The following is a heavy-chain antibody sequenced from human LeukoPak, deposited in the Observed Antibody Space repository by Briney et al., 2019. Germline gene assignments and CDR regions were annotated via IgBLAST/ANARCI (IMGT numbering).Heavy chain of an antibody. CDR1: GYTLTELS. CDR3: ATLGYDSSGYSMDY. J-gene: IGHJ4*02. V-gene: IGHV1-24*01. CDR2: FDPEDGET. D-gene: IGHD3-22*01. Sequence: GASVKVSCKVSGYTLTELSMHWVRQAPGKGLEWMGGFDPEDGETIYAQKFQGRVTMTEDTSTDTAYMELSSLRSEDTAVYYCATLGYDSSGYSMDYWGQGTLVTVSS.